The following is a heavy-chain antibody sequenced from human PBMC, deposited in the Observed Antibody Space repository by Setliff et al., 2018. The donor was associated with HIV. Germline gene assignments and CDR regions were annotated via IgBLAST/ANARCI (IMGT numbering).Heavy chain of an antibody. V-gene: IGHV4-39*02. Sequence: SETLSLTCSVYGASISNSNSYWGWIRQPPGKRLEWLGSIYDSGSTSYNPSLSSRLTISVDTSKNQVSLRLRSVTAADTGVYYCAREQWLRYFDDWGQGALVTVSS. CDR1: GASISNSNSY. D-gene: IGHD5-12*01. CDR3: AREQWLRYFDD. CDR2: IYDSGST. J-gene: IGHJ4*02.